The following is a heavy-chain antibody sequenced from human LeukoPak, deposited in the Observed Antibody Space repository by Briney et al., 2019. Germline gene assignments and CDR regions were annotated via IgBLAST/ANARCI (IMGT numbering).Heavy chain of an antibody. CDR2: IYYSGST. Sequence: PSETLSLTCTVSGGSISSSSYYWGWIRQPPGQGLEWIGSIYYSGSTYYNPSLKSRVTISVDTSKNQFSLKLSSVTAADTAVYYCARLGGQWSGSEFDYWGQGTLVTVSS. D-gene: IGHD3-3*01. V-gene: IGHV4-39*01. CDR3: ARLGGQWSGSEFDY. CDR1: GGSISSSSYY. J-gene: IGHJ4*02.